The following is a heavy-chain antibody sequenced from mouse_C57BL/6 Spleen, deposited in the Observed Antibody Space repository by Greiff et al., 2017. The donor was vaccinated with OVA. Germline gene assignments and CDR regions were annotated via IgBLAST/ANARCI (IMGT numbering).Heavy chain of an antibody. V-gene: IGHV1-64*01. CDR3: ARNDYDGYWYFDV. D-gene: IGHD2-4*01. CDR2: IHPNSGST. J-gene: IGHJ1*03. Sequence: VQLQQPGAELVKPGASVKLSCKASGYTFTSYWMHWVKQRPGQGLEWIGMIHPNSGSTNYNEKFKSKATLTVDKSSSTAYMQLSSLTSEDSAVYYCARNDYDGYWYFDVWGTGTTVTVAS. CDR1: GYTFTSYW.